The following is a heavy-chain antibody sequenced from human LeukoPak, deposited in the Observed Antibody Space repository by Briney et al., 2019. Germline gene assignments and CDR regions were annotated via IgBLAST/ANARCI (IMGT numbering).Heavy chain of an antibody. CDR2: IKRKRDGETT. Sequence: GGSLRLSCAGSGFNFQYAWMTWVRQAPGKWPEWVGRIKRKRDGETTDYTTLVKSRFSISRDDSKNTVYLQMNRLRTEDTAVYYCTSLVGSPTYWGQGTLVAVSS. CDR1: GFNFQYAW. J-gene: IGHJ4*02. CDR3: TSLVGSPTY. V-gene: IGHV3-15*01. D-gene: IGHD4-23*01.